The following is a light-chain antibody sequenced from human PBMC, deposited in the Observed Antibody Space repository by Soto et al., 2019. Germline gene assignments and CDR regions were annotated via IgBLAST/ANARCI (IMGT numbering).Light chain of an antibody. Sequence: IVMTQSPAILSVSPGERATLSCRASQSVSSTLAWYQHKPGQAPRLLIYGPSTRAPVIPARFSGSGSGTEFTLTISSLQSEDFAVYYCQQYNNWPPLTFGGGTQVEIK. V-gene: IGKV3-15*01. CDR1: QSVSST. CDR2: GPS. J-gene: IGKJ4*01. CDR3: QQYNNWPPLT.